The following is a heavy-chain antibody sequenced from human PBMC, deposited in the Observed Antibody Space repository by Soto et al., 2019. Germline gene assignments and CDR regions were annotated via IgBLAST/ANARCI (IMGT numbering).Heavy chain of an antibody. V-gene: IGHV3-11*01. J-gene: IGHJ6*02. Sequence: ISSSGSTIYYADSVKGRFIISRDNAKNSLYLQMNSLRAEDTAVYYCARDQYYYGSGSYPYYYYGMDVWGQGTTVTVSS. D-gene: IGHD3-10*01. CDR3: ARDQYYYGSGSYPYYYYGMDV. CDR2: ISSSGSTI.